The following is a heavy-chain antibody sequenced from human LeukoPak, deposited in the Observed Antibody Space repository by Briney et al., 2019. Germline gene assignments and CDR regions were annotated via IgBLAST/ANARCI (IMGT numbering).Heavy chain of an antibody. J-gene: IGHJ4*02. V-gene: IGHV1-2*02. CDR1: GYTFTGYY. Sequence: GASVKVSCKASGYTFTGYYMHWVRQAPGQGLEWMGWINPNSGGTNYAQKFQGRVTMTRDTSISTAYMELSRLRSDDTAVYYCARERDDSSSWEGGYWGQGTLVTVSS. CDR3: ARERDDSSSWEGGY. D-gene: IGHD6-13*01. CDR2: INPNSGGT.